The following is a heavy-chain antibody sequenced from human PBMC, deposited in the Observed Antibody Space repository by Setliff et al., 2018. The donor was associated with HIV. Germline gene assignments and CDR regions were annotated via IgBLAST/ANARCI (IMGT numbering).Heavy chain of an antibody. J-gene: IGHJ4*02. CDR3: AREIYGGNSRPFDS. V-gene: IGHV1-2*02. D-gene: IGHD4-17*01. CDR1: GYLFTGYY. CDR2: INVNSGGT. Sequence: ASVKVSCKASGYLFTGYYMHWVRQAPGQGLEWMGWINVNSGGTKYAQKFQGRVTMTWDTSTSTVYMELSSLRTEDTAFYYCAREIYGGNSRPFDSWGQGTLVTVSS.